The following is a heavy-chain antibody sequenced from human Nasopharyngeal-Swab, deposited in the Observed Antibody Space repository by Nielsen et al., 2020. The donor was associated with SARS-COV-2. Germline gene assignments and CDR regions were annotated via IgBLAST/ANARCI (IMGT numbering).Heavy chain of an antibody. CDR2: LNTNTGNP. CDR3: AREAAAGIVYGMDV. Sequence: ASVKVSCKASGYTFTSYAMNWVRQAPGQGLEWMGWLNTNTGNPTYAQGFTGRFVFSLDTSVSTAYLQISSLKAEDTAVYYCAREAAAGIVYGMDVWGQGTTVTVSS. V-gene: IGHV7-4-1*02. CDR1: GYTFTSYA. D-gene: IGHD6-13*01. J-gene: IGHJ6*02.